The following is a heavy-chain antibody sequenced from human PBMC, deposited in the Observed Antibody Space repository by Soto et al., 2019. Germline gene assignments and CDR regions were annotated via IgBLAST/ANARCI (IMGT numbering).Heavy chain of an antibody. V-gene: IGHV4-39*01. CDR1: GGSISSSSYY. J-gene: IGHJ4*02. CDR3: ATLAAAGSMFDY. D-gene: IGHD6-13*01. CDR2: FFYGGST. Sequence: SETLSLTCTVSGGSISSSSYYWGWIRQPPGQGLEWIGSFFYGGSTYYNPSLKNRVTRSVDTSKNQFSLKLSSVTAADTAVYYCATLAAAGSMFDYWGQGTMVTVYS.